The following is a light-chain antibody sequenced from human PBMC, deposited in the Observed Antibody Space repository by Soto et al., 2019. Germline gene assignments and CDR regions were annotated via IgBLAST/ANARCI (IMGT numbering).Light chain of an antibody. J-gene: IGLJ3*02. Sequence: QSALTQPPSVSGSPGQSVTISCIGTSSDIGSYNRVSWYQQSPGTAPKLIVYEVTNRPSGVAGRFSWSKSGNTASLTISGLQAEDEADYYCTSYTTRTALVFGGGTKLTVL. CDR1: SSDIGSYNR. CDR2: EVT. CDR3: TSYTTRTALV. V-gene: IGLV2-18*02.